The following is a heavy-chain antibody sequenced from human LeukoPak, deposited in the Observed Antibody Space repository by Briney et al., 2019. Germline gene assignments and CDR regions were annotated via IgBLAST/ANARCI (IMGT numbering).Heavy chain of an antibody. CDR3: ARCKRKVGATTD. CDR1: GGSISSSSYY. J-gene: IGHJ4*02. D-gene: IGHD1-26*01. CDR2: IYYSGST. Sequence: PSETLSLTCTVSGGSISSSSYYWGWIRQPPGKGLEWIGSIYYSGSTYYNPSLKSRVTISVDTSKNQFSLKLSSVTAADTAVYYCARCKRKVGATTDWGQGTLVTVSS. V-gene: IGHV4-39*01.